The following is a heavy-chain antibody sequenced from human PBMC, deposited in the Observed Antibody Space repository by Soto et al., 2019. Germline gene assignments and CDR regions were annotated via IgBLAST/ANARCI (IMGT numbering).Heavy chain of an antibody. CDR2: ISATGGST. Sequence: EVQLLESGGGLVQPGGSLRLSCAASGFTFGSFGMSWVRQAPGKGLGWVSAISATGGSTYYANSVKGRFTFSRDNSKNTLYLQMNRLRADDTAVYYCAKDRGFSYGYGFDYCGQGTLRTVYS. CDR1: GFTFGSFG. J-gene: IGHJ4*02. D-gene: IGHD5-18*01. CDR3: AKDRGFSYGYGFDY. V-gene: IGHV3-23*01.